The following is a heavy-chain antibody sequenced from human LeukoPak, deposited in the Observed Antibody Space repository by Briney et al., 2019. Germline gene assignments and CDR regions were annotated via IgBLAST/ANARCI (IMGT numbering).Heavy chain of an antibody. CDR1: GCTFTGYY. CDR3: ARLKTGTAPYYFDY. Sequence: ASVKVSCKASGCTFTGYYMHWVRQAPGQGLEWMGWINPNSGGTNYAQKFQGRVTMTRDTSISTAYMELSRLRSDDTAVYYCARLKTGTAPYYFDYWGQGTLVTVSS. CDR2: INPNSGGT. J-gene: IGHJ4*02. D-gene: IGHD1-7*01. V-gene: IGHV1-2*02.